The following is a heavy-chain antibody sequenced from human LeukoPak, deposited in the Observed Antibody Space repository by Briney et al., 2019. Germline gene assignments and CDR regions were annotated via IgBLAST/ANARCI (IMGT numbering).Heavy chain of an antibody. CDR3: ARLESRVFDY. CDR1: GFTFSTYS. D-gene: IGHD1-1*01. V-gene: IGHV3-21*01. Sequence: PGGSLRLSCAASGFTFSTYSMNWVRQAPGKGLEWVSSISGSSSYIYYADSVRGRFTISRDNAKNSLYLQMNSLRAEDTAVYYCARLESRVFDYWGQGTLVTVSS. CDR2: ISGSSSYI. J-gene: IGHJ4*02.